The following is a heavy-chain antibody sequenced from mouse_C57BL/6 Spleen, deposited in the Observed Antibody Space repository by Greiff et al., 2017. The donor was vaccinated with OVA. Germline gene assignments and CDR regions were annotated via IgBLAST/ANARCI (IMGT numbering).Heavy chain of an antibody. CDR2: ISSGSSTI. Sequence: EVTLVESGGGLVKPGGSLKLSCAASGFTFSDYGMHWVRQAPEKGLEWVAYISSGSSTIYYADTVKGRINNSRDNDKNTLFLQMTRLRSEDTARYYCAKSFITTKDYFDYWGKGTTLTVSA. D-gene: IGHD1-1*01. CDR3: AKSFITTKDYFDY. CDR1: GFTFSDYG. J-gene: IGHJ2*01. V-gene: IGHV5-17*01.